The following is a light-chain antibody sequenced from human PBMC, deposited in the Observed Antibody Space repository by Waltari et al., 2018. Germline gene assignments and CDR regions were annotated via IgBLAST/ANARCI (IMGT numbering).Light chain of an antibody. CDR2: EAS. V-gene: IGKV3-20*01. J-gene: IGKJ1*01. CDR3: QNHERLPAT. CDR1: QNIGRY. Sequence: EIVLTHSPGTLYLSPGGRATLSCRASQNIGRYLVWYQQKPGQPPRLLIYEASRRSTGIPDRFSGSGSGTDFSLTISRLEPEDFAVYYCQNHERLPATFGQGTKVEIK.